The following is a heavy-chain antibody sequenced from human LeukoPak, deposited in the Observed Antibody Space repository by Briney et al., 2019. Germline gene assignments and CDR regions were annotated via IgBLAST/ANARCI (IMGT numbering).Heavy chain of an antibody. V-gene: IGHV3-11*01. J-gene: IGHJ4*02. CDR2: IKNSADTI. CDR1: GFTFSDHY. D-gene: IGHD4-17*01. CDR3: ARGHYGLDY. Sequence: GGSLRLSCAASGFTFSDHYMSWIRQAPGKGLEWVSYIKNSADTIYYADSVKGRFTTSRDNAKNSLYLEMNSLRAEDTAVYYCARGHYGLDYWGQGTLVTVSS.